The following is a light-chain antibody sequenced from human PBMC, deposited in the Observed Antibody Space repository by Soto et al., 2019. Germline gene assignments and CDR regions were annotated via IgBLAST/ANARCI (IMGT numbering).Light chain of an antibody. CDR3: QSFDSSLSAVV. J-gene: IGLJ2*01. CDR1: SSNIGAPYD. CDR2: GNT. Sequence: QSVLTQPPSVSGAPGQRVTISCTGSSSNIGAPYDVHWYQQFPGTAPRLLISGNTQRPSGVPDRFSGSRSGTSASLAITGLQAEDEADYYCQSFDSSLSAVVFGGGTKLTVL. V-gene: IGLV1-40*01.